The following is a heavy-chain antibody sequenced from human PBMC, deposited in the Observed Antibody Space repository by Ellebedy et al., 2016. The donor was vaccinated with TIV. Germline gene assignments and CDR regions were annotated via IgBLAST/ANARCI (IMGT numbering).Heavy chain of an antibody. CDR2: IYYSGST. V-gene: IGHV4-39*07. D-gene: IGHD3-10*01. J-gene: IGHJ6*02. CDR3: ARVSPLEVRGVIHYGMDV. Sequence: SETLSLXCTVSGGSISSGDYYWGWIRQPPGKGLEWIGSIYYSGSTYYNPSLKSRVTISVDTSKNQFSLKLSSVTAADTAVYYCARVSPLEVRGVIHYGMDVWGQGTTVTVSS. CDR1: GGSISSGDYY.